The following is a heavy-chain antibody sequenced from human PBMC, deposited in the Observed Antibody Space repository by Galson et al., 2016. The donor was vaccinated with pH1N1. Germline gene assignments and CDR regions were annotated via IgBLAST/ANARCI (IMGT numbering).Heavy chain of an antibody. CDR2: IYYSGNT. J-gene: IGHJ3*01. D-gene: IGHD2-21*01. Sequence: SETLSLTCTVSGGSISSSSFYWGWIRQPPGKGLEWIGSIYYSGNTYYNPSLKSRITISVDTSKNQFSLKVSSVTAADTAVYYCARHGDRGTSWFHDGFDVWGHGTLVTVSS. CDR3: ARHGDRGTSWFHDGFDV. V-gene: IGHV4-39*01. CDR1: GGSISSSSFY.